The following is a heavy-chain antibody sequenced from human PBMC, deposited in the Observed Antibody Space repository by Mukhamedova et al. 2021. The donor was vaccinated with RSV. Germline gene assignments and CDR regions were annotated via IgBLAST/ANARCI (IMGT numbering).Heavy chain of an antibody. J-gene: IGHJ4*02. V-gene: IGHV3-74*01. CDR2: TNSDGSST. CDR3: ARSRYSGNSLDY. Sequence: GLVWVSRTNSDGSSTIYADSGKGRFTISRDNAKNTLYLQMNSLRAEDTAVYYCARSRYSGNSLDYWGQGTLVTVSS. D-gene: IGHD1-26*01.